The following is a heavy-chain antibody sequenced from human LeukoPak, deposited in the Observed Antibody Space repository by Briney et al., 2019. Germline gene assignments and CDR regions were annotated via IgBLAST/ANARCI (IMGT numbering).Heavy chain of an antibody. Sequence: ASVKVSCKASGYTFTNYGISWVRQAPGHGLEWMGWTSAYNGNTKYAQNVQGRVMMTTDTSTSTAYMELRSLRPDDTAVYFCARDRSFRSDFWSVTDAFDMWGPGTMVIVSS. CDR3: ARDRSFRSDFWSVTDAFDM. D-gene: IGHD3-3*01. CDR2: TSAYNGNT. CDR1: GYTFTNYG. V-gene: IGHV1-18*01. J-gene: IGHJ3*02.